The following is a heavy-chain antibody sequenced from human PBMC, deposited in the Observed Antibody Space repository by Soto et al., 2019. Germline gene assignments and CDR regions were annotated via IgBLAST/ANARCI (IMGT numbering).Heavy chain of an antibody. CDR1: GYTFSSYA. Sequence: LRLSCAASGYTFSSYAMHWVRQAPGKGLEWVAVISYDGSNKYYADSVKGRFTISRDNSKNTLYLQMNSLRAEDTAVYYCARDSRGPRWGQGTLVTVSS. V-gene: IGHV3-30-3*01. D-gene: IGHD6-13*01. CDR3: ARDSRGPR. J-gene: IGHJ4*02. CDR2: ISYDGSNK.